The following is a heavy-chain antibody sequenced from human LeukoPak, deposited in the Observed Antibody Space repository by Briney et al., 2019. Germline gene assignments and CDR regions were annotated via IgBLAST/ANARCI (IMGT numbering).Heavy chain of an antibody. V-gene: IGHV4-59*12. D-gene: IGHD3-3*01. CDR2: IYDSGST. CDR3: ARVPYYDFQADAFDI. CDR1: GGSISSYY. Sequence: SETLSLTCTVSGGSISSYYWSWIRQPPGKGLEWIGYIYDSGSTNYNPSLKSRVTISVDTSKNQFSLQLNSVTPEDTAVYYCARVPYYDFQADAFDIWGQGTMVTVSS. J-gene: IGHJ3*02.